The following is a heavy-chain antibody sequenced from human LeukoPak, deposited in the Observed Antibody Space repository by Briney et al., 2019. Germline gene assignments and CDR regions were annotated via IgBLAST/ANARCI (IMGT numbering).Heavy chain of an antibody. J-gene: IGHJ5*02. V-gene: IGHV3-7*03. CDR1: GFTFSSYA. CDR2: IKQDGSEK. D-gene: IGHD6-6*01. Sequence: GGSLRLSCAASGFTFSSYAVSWVRQAPGKGLEWVANIKQDGSEKYYVDSVKGRFTISRDNAKNSLYLQMNSLRAEDTAVYYCARESSSGNWFDPWGQGTLVTVSS. CDR3: ARESSSGNWFDP.